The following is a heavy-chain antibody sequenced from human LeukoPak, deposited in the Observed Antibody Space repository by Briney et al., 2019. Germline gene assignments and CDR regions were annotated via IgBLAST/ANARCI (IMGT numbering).Heavy chain of an antibody. Sequence: SETLSLTCTVSGGSISSGGYYWSWIRQPPGKGLEWIGYIYHSGSTYYNPSLTSRVTISVDTSKNQFSLKLSSVTAADTAVYYCARAGAVAAYWYFDLWGRGTLVTVSS. CDR2: IYHSGST. J-gene: IGHJ2*01. V-gene: IGHV4-30-2*01. CDR1: GGSISSGGYY. CDR3: ARAGAVAAYWYFDL. D-gene: IGHD6-19*01.